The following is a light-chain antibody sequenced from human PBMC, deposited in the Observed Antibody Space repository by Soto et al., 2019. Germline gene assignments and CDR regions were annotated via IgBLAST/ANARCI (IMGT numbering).Light chain of an antibody. CDR1: SSNIGDNY. J-gene: IGLJ2*01. V-gene: IGLV1-51*01. CDR2: DNN. CDR3: GTWDSSLSAVV. Sequence: QSVLTQPPSVSAAPGQRVTISCSGSSSNIGDNYVSWYQQLPGTAPKLLIYDNNQRPSGIPDRFSGSKSGTSATLGITGLQXXXXSDYYCGTWDSSLSAVVFGGGTKL.